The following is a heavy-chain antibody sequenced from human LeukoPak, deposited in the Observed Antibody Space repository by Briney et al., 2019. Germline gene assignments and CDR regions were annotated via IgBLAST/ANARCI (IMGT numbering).Heavy chain of an antibody. Sequence: SETLSLTCTVSGGSISGYYWSWIRQPPGKGLEWIGYVFYSGNTNYNPSLKTRVTISVDTSKNQFSLKLSSVPAADTAVYYCARHIRPDYWGQGTLVTVSS. CDR1: GGSISGYY. V-gene: IGHV4-59*08. CDR2: VFYSGNT. CDR3: ARHIRPDY. J-gene: IGHJ4*02.